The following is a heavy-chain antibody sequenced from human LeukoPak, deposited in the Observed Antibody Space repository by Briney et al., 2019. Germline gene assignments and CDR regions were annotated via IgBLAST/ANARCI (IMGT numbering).Heavy chain of an antibody. V-gene: IGHV3-66*01. CDR2: LYSGGST. D-gene: IGHD6-19*01. J-gene: IGHJ5*02. CDR1: GFTVSGNY. Sequence: AGGSLRLSCAASGFTVSGNYMSWVRQAPGKGLEWVSVLYSGGSTDYADSVKGRFTISTDNSKNTLYLQMNSLGAEDTAVYYCARGSNGWYGFDPWGQGTLVTVSS. CDR3: ARGSNGWYGFDP.